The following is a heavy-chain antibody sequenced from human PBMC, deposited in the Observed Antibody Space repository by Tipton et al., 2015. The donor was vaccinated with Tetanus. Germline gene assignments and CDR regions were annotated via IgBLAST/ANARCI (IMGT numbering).Heavy chain of an antibody. CDR2: IYSDGST. V-gene: IGHV3-53*01. D-gene: IGHD7-27*01. CDR1: GFTVSSYQ. J-gene: IGHJ4*02. CDR3: ARGLGVDY. Sequence: QLVQSGGGMTQPGDSLRLSCAASGFTVSSYQMTWVRQAPGKGLEWVSVIYSDGSTYYADSVKGRFTTSRDNLKNTLSLQMNSLRAEDTDVYYCARGLGVDYWGQGTLVTVSS.